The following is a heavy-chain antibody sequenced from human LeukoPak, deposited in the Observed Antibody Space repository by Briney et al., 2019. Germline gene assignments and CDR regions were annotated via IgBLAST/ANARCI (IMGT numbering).Heavy chain of an antibody. CDR3: ARASGLLWFGELVGSPYYYYYMDV. V-gene: IGHV4-4*07. CDR1: GGSISRYY. D-gene: IGHD3-10*01. CDR2: IYTSGST. J-gene: IGHJ6*03. Sequence: SETLSLTCTVSGGSISRYYWSWIRQPAGKGLEWIGRIYTSGSTNYNPSLKSRVTISVDTSKNQFSLKLSSVTAADTAVYYCARASGLLWFGELVGSPYYYYYMDVWGKGTTVTVSS.